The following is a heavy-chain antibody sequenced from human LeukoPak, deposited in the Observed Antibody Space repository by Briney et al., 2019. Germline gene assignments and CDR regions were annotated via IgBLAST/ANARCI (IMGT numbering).Heavy chain of an antibody. Sequence: PGGSLRLSCAASGFTFSSYEMNWVRQAPGKGLEWVSYISGSGSTIYYVDSVKGRFTISRDNAKNSLYLQMNSLRVEDTAVYYCARDWGTTGATGWMFDHWGQGTLVTVSS. J-gene: IGHJ4*02. CDR1: GFTFSSYE. CDR2: ISGSGSTI. D-gene: IGHD1-1*01. CDR3: ARDWGTTGATGWMFDH. V-gene: IGHV3-48*03.